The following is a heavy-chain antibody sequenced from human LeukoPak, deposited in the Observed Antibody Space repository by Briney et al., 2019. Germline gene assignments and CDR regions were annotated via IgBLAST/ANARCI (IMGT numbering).Heavy chain of an antibody. CDR2: ISGSGSGGST. CDR3: GRGHWGLDY. V-gene: IGHV3-23*01. Sequence: GGSLRLSCAASGFTFSSSAMSWVRQAPGKGLEWVSSISGSGSGGSTYYADSVKGRFTISRDNAKSSLYLQMNSLRAEDTAVYYCGRGHWGLDYWGQGALVTVSS. D-gene: IGHD7-27*01. CDR1: GFTFSSSA. J-gene: IGHJ4*02.